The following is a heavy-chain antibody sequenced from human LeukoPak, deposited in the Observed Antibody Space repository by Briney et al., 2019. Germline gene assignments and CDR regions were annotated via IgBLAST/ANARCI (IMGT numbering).Heavy chain of an antibody. CDR1: GFTFSSYG. CDR2: IRYDGRNK. D-gene: IGHD3-22*01. J-gene: IGHJ4*02. CDR3: AKDRGAYYDSSGYIDC. V-gene: IGHV3-30*02. Sequence: GESLKISCAASGFTFSSYGMHWVRQAPGKGLEWVAFIRYDGRNKYYTDSVKGRFTISRDNSKNTLFLQMNSLRAEDTAVYYCAKDRGAYYDSSGYIDCWGQGTLVTVSS.